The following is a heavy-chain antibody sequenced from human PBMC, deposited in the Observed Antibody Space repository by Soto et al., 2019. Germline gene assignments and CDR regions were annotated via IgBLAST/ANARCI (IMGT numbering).Heavy chain of an antibody. CDR2: IYSGGST. V-gene: IGHV3-53*01. Sequence: GGSLRLSCAASGFTVSSNYMSWVRQAPGKGLEWVSVIYSGGSTYYADSVKGRFTISRDNSKNTLYLQMNSLRAEDTAVYYCARDRVVPAAMWGAYYYYGMDGGGQGTTGTVAS. CDR3: ARDRVVPAAMWGAYYYYGMDG. D-gene: IGHD2-2*01. J-gene: IGHJ6*02. CDR1: GFTVSSNY.